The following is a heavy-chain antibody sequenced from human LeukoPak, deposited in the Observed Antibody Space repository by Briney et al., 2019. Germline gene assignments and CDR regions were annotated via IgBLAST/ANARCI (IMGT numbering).Heavy chain of an antibody. CDR2: ISYDGSNK. CDR3: ARGSWP. J-gene: IGHJ5*02. V-gene: IGHV3-30*03. Sequence: GGSLRLSCAASRFTFSSYGMHWVRQAPGKGLEWVAVISYDGSNKYYADSVKGRFTISRDNSKNTLYLQMNSLRAEDTAVYYCARGSWPWGQGTLVTVSS. CDR1: RFTFSSYG. D-gene: IGHD1-26*01.